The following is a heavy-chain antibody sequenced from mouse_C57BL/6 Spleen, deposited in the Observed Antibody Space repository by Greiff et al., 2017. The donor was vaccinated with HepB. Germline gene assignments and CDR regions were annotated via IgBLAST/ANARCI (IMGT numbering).Heavy chain of an antibody. CDR2: ISSGSSTI. V-gene: IGHV5-17*01. CDR3: ARPGDDGGFDY. Sequence: EVMLVESGGGLVKPGGSLKLSCAASGFTFSDYEMHWVRQAPEKGLEWVAYISSGSSTIYYADTVKGRFTISRDNAKNTLFLQMTSLRSEDTAMYYCARPGDDGGFDYWGQGTLVTVSA. J-gene: IGHJ3*01. CDR1: GFTFSDYE.